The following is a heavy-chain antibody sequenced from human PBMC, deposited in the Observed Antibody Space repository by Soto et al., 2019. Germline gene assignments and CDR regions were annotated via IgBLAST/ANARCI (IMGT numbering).Heavy chain of an antibody. D-gene: IGHD3-10*01. CDR3: AKDSGRGSADYYFDY. CDR1: GFTFSSYA. J-gene: IGHJ4*02. V-gene: IGHV3-30*18. Sequence: QVQLVESGGGVVQPGRSLRLSCAASGFTFSSYAIHWVRQAPGKGLEWVAVISSDGKDKYSADSMKGRFAISRDNSKNTLYLQMNSLRADETAVYYCAKDSGRGSADYYFDYWGQGTLVTVSS. CDR2: ISSDGKDK.